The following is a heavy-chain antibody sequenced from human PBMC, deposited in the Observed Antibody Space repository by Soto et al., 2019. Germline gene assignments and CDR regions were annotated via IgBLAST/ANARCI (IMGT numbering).Heavy chain of an antibody. CDR1: GGSISSYY. J-gene: IGHJ5*02. D-gene: IGHD3-3*01. CDR2: IYYSGST. CDR3: AKDKGSGYPNWFDP. Sequence: SETLSLTCTVSGGSISSYYWSWIRQPPGKGLEWIGYIYYSGSTNYNPSLKSRVTISVDTSKNQFSLKLSSVTAADTAVYYCAKDKGSGYPNWFDPWGQGTLVTVSS. V-gene: IGHV4-59*01.